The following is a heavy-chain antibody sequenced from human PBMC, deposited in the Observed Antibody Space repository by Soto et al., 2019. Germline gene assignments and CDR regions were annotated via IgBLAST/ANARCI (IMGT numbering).Heavy chain of an antibody. CDR3: ARGTLV. V-gene: IGHV4-31*01. CDR1: GGSIGSGGYW. CDR2: VSYTGNT. D-gene: IGHD2-2*01. J-gene: IGHJ4*02. Sequence: QVQLQESGPGLMQPSQTLSLTCTVSGGSIGSGGYWWSWIRQHPGRGLEWIGFVSYTGNTQYNPSLKSLVNISVDTSTKQFSLKLSSVTAADTAVYYCARGTLVWGQGTLVTVSS.